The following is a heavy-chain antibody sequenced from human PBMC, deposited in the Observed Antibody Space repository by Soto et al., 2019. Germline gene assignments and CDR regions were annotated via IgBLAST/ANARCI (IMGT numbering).Heavy chain of an antibody. CDR1: GGSISSGGYY. J-gene: IGHJ6*02. D-gene: IGHD3-3*01. CDR3: ARELTRSGYPTRIYYYHGMDV. V-gene: IGHV4-31*03. CDR2: IYYSGST. Sequence: SETLSLTCTVSGGSISSGGYYWSWIRQHPGKGLEWIGYIYYSGSTYYNPSLKSRVTISVDTSKNQFSLKLSSVTAADTAVYYCARELTRSGYPTRIYYYHGMDVWGQGTTVTVSS.